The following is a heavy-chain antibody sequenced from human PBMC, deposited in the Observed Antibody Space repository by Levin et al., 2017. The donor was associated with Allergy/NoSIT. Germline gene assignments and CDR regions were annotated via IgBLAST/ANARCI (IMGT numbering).Heavy chain of an antibody. J-gene: IGHJ6*03. CDR3: ARVSRLGYCSSTSCFYYYYMDV. Sequence: GESLKISCAASGFTFSSYGMHWVRQAPGKGLEWVAVIWYDGSNKYYADSVKGRFTISRDNSKNTLYLQMNSLRAEDTAVYYCARVSRLGYCSSTSCFYYYYMDVWGKGTTVTVSS. V-gene: IGHV3-33*01. D-gene: IGHD2-2*01. CDR2: IWYDGSNK. CDR1: GFTFSSYG.